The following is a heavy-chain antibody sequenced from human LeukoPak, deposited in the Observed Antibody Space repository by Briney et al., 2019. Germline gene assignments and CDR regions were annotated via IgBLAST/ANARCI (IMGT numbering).Heavy chain of an antibody. CDR1: GGTFSSYA. V-gene: IGHV1-69*10. CDR3: ARGPTRYSSDLPLDY. CDR2: IIHILGIA. Sequence: ASVKVSCKASGGTFSSYAISWVRQAPGQGLEWMGGIIHILGIANYAQKFQGRVTITADKSTSTAYMELSSLRSEDTAVYYCARGPTRYSSDLPLDYWGQGTLVTVSS. D-gene: IGHD6-19*01. J-gene: IGHJ4*02.